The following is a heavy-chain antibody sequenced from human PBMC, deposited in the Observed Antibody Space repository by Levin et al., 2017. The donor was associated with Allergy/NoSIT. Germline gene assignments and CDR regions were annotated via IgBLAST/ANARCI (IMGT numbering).Heavy chain of an antibody. CDR2: LYSGGDT. Sequence: QAGGSLRLSCAASGFTVDSNYMSWLRQAPGKGLQWVSILYSGGDTYYADSVKGRFIISRDISKNTLYLQMNSLRAEDTAVYYCARWMGSYYKEWGQGTLVAVSS. D-gene: IGHD3-10*01. CDR1: GFTVDSNY. V-gene: IGHV3-53*01. CDR3: ARWMGSYYKE. J-gene: IGHJ4*02.